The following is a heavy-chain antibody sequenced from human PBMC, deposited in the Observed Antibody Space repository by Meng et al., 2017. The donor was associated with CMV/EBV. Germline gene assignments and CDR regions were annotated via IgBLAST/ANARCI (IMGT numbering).Heavy chain of an antibody. D-gene: IGHD2-2*01. CDR1: GGSSSTCY. CDR3: ARDLMNCSSTSCANWFDP. J-gene: IGHJ5*02. Sequence: VALLTRGPGLVGRPGTLYLTCTVSGGSSSTCYWSWIRQPDGKGLAWIGRIYTSGSTNYHPSLKSRVTMSVDTSKNQFSLKLSSVTAADTAVYYCARDLMNCSSTSCANWFDPWGQGTLVTVSS. CDR2: IYTSGST. V-gene: IGHV4-4*07.